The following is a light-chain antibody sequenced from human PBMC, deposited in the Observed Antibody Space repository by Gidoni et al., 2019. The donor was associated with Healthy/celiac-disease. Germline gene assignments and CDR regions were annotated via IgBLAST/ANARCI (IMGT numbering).Light chain of an antibody. CDR3: QVWDSSSDLWV. CDR1: NLGSKR. CDR2: DDR. V-gene: IGLV3-21*03. J-gene: IGLJ3*02. Sequence: SYVLTQPPSVSVAPGKTARITCGGNNLGSKRVHWYQQKPGQAPVLVVYDDRDRPSGIPERFSGSNSGNTATLTISRVEAGDEADYYCQVWDSSSDLWVFGGGTKLTVL.